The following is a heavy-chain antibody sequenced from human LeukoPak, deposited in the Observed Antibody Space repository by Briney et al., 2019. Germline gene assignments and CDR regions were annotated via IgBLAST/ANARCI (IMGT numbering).Heavy chain of an antibody. V-gene: IGHV3-23*01. J-gene: IGHJ4*02. CDR3: AKPSSGYGSFDS. CDR1: GFTFRSYA. D-gene: IGHD6-19*01. Sequence: PGGSLRLSCPASGFTFRSYAMSWVRQAPGKRLEWVSAISSSSTNTYYADSVKGRFTISRDNSKNTLYLRMNSLKAEDTAVYYCAKPSSGYGSFDSWGQGTLVTVSS. CDR2: ISSSSTNT.